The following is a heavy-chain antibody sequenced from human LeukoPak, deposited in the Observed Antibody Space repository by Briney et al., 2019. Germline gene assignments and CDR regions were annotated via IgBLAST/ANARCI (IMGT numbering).Heavy chain of an antibody. Sequence: PGRSLRLSCAASGFTFSSYAMHWVRQAPGKGLEWVAVISYDGSNKYYADSVKGRFTISRDNSKNTLYLQMNSLRAEDTAVYYCARMIVVESVGAFDIWGQGTMVTVSS. J-gene: IGHJ3*02. V-gene: IGHV3-30-3*01. CDR2: ISYDGSNK. CDR1: GFTFSSYA. CDR3: ARMIVVESVGAFDI. D-gene: IGHD3-22*01.